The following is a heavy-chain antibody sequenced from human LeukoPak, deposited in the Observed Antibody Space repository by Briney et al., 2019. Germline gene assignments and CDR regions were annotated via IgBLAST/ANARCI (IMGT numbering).Heavy chain of an antibody. CDR3: AALDGYNLYFDY. J-gene: IGHJ4*02. D-gene: IGHD5-24*01. V-gene: IGHV4-61*05. Sequence: PSETLSLTCTVSGGSISSSSYYWGWIRQPPGKGLEWIGYIYSSGHTSYNPSLKSRVTISVDTSKSQFSLKLRSVTAADTAVYYCAALDGYNLYFDYWGQGTLVTVSS. CDR2: IYSSGHT. CDR1: GGSISSSSYY.